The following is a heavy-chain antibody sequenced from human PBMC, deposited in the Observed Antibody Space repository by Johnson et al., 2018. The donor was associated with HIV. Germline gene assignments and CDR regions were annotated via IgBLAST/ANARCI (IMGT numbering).Heavy chain of an antibody. Sequence: VQLVESGGGLVQPGGSLRLSCAASGFTFTNYWMIWVRQAPGKGLEWVANIKQDGSEKYYVDSVKGRFTISRDNAKNSLYLQMNSLRAEDTAVYYCARDSKARFPTITMRDAFDIWGQGTMVTVSS. J-gene: IGHJ3*02. CDR2: IKQDGSEK. D-gene: IGHD3-22*01. V-gene: IGHV3-7*01. CDR3: ARDSKARFPTITMRDAFDI. CDR1: GFTFTNYW.